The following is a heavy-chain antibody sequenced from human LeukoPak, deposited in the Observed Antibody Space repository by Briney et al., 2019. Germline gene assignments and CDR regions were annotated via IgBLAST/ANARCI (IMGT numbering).Heavy chain of an antibody. Sequence: GSLRLSCAASGFTVSSNYMSWVRQAPGKGLEWVSVIYSCGSTYYADSVKGRFTISRDNSKNTLYLQMNSLRAEDTALYHCAKDVGRLERNPDYWGQGTLVTVSS. CDR1: GFTVSSNY. CDR3: AKDVGRLERNPDY. V-gene: IGHV3-53*05. CDR2: IYSCGST. D-gene: IGHD1-1*01. J-gene: IGHJ4*02.